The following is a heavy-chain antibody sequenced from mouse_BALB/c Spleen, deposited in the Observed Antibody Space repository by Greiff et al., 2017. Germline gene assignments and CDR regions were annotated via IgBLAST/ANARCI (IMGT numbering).Heavy chain of an antibody. J-gene: IGHJ4*01. CDR1: GFTFSSYA. CDR3: ARGGYYAMDY. Sequence: EVKLVESGGGLVKPGGSLKLSCAASGFTFSSYAMSWVRQTPEKRLEWVASISSGGSTYYPDSVKGRFTISRDNARNILYLQMSSLRSEDTAMYYCARGGYYAMDYWGQGTSVTVSS. V-gene: IGHV5-6-5*01. CDR2: ISSGGST.